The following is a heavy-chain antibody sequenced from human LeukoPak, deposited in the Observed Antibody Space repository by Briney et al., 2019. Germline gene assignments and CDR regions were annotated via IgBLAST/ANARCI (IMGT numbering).Heavy chain of an antibody. D-gene: IGHD3-22*01. V-gene: IGHV4-59*01. CDR1: GGSISSYY. CDR2: IYYSGST. J-gene: IGHJ4*02. CDR3: ARGDYYDSSTFDS. Sequence: SETVSLTCTVSGGSISSYYWSWIRQPPGKGLEWIGYIYYSGSTNYNPSLKSRVTISVDTSKNQFSLKLSSVTAADTAVYYCARGDYYDSSTFDSWGQGTLVTVSS.